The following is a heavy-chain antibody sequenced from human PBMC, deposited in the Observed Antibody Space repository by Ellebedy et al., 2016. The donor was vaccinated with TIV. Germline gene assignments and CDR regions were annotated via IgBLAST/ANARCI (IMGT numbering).Heavy chain of an antibody. D-gene: IGHD2-2*01. Sequence: PGGSLRLSCAASGFTFSTYAMSWVRQTPGRGLEWVANIKQDGSDKNYVDSVKGRFTISRDNAKNSLYLQMNSLSAGDTAVYYCARGSGYCSSTSCSGETDWGQGTPVTVSS. V-gene: IGHV3-7*03. CDR3: ARGSGYCSSTSCSGETD. CDR1: GFTFSTYA. J-gene: IGHJ4*02. CDR2: IKQDGSDK.